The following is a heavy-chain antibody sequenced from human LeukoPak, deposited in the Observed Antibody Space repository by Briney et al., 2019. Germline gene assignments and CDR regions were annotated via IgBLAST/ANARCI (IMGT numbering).Heavy chain of an antibody. CDR2: IRYDGSNK. CDR1: GFTFSSYG. D-gene: IGHD3-3*01. V-gene: IGHV3-30*02. J-gene: IGHJ4*02. CDR3: AKDKRYTYTIFGVKQYYFDY. Sequence: QPGGSLRLSCAASGFTFSSYGMHWVRQAPGKGLEWVAFIRYDGSNKYYADSVKGRFTISRDNSKNTLYLQMNSLRAEDTAVYYCAKDKRYTYTIFGVKQYYFDYWGQGTLVTVSS.